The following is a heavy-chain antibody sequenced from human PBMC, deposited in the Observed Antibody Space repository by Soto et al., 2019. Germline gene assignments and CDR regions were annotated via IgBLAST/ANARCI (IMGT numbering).Heavy chain of an antibody. CDR2: ISYDGSIK. Sequence: LRLSCAASGFTFSTYAMHWVRQAPGKGLEWVALISYDGSIKVYADSVKGRFTVSRDNSKNTLYLQMTSLRKEDTAVFYCARDRVATTVDYYYGMDVWGQGTTVTVSS. J-gene: IGHJ6*02. CDR3: ARDRVATTVDYYYGMDV. V-gene: IGHV3-30-3*01. CDR1: GFTFSTYA. D-gene: IGHD1-1*01.